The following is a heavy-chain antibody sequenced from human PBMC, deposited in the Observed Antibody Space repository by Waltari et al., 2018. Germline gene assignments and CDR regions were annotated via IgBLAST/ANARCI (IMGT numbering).Heavy chain of an antibody. CDR1: GGTFSSYA. CDR3: ARSPPSKVGETYWFDP. V-gene: IGHV1-69*12. D-gene: IGHD3-10*01. Sequence: QVQLVQSGAEVKKPGSSVKVSCKASGGTFSSYAISWVRQAPGQGLEWMGGIITSFGTANYAQKCQGRVTITADESTSTAYMELSSLRSEDTAVYYCARSPPSKVGETYWFDPWGQGTLVTVSS. CDR2: IITSFGTA. J-gene: IGHJ5*02.